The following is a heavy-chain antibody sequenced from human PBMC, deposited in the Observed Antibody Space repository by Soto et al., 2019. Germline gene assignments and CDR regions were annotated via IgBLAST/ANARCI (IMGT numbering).Heavy chain of an antibody. V-gene: IGHV3-49*03. CDR1: GFTFGDYA. CDR3: TREDFDWLLEPLLGY. D-gene: IGHD3-9*01. J-gene: IGHJ4*02. Sequence: GGSLRLSCTASGFTFGDYAMSWFRQAPGKGLEWVGFIRSKAYGGTTEYAASVKGRFTISRDDSKSIAYLQMNSLKTEDTAVYYCTREDFDWLLEPLLGYWGQGTLVTVSS. CDR2: IRSKAYGGTT.